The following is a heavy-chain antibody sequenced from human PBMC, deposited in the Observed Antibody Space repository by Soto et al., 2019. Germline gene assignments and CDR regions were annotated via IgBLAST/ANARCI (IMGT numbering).Heavy chain of an antibody. CDR2: IYYSGST. V-gene: IGHV4-39*01. D-gene: IGHD6-13*01. CDR3: ARRRSSSWYRY. Sequence: QLQLQESGPGLVKPSETLSLTCTVSGGSISSSSYYWGWIRQPPGKGLEWIGSIYYSGSTYYNPSRKGRVTIAVDTSKNQFSLKLSSVTAADTAVYYCARRRSSSWYRYWGQGTLVTVSS. J-gene: IGHJ4*02. CDR1: GGSISSSSYY.